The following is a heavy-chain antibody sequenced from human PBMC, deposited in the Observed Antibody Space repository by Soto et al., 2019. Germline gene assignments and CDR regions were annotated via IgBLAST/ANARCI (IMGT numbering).Heavy chain of an antibody. V-gene: IGHV3-30*18. CDR1: GFTFSSYG. CDR2: ISYDGSNK. Sequence: HPGGSLRLSCAASGFTFSSYGMHWVRQAPGKGLEWVAVISYDGSNKYYADSVKGRFTISRDNSKNTLYLQMNSLRAEDTAVYYCAKGRQWLVPGVCDPWGQGTLVTVSS. J-gene: IGHJ5*02. D-gene: IGHD6-19*01. CDR3: AKGRQWLVPGVCDP.